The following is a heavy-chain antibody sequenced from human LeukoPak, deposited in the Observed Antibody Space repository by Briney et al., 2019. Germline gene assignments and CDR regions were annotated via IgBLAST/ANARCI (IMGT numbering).Heavy chain of an antibody. CDR1: GFTFSSYA. CDR2: ISGSGDST. D-gene: IGHD3-3*01. J-gene: IGHJ4*02. Sequence: PGGSLRLSCAASGFTFSSYAMSWVRQAPGKGLEWVSAISGSGDSTYYADSVKGRFTISRDNSKNTLYLQMNSLRAEDTAVYYCAREGGYYDFWSGSHYYYFDYWGQGTLVTVSS. V-gene: IGHV3-23*01. CDR3: AREGGYYDFWSGSHYYYFDY.